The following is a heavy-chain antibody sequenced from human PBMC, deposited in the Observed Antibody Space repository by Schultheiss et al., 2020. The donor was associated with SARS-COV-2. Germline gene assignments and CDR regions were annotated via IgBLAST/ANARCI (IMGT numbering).Heavy chain of an antibody. V-gene: IGHV4-39*01. CDR2: IYYSGST. CDR3: ARPAFYSSRDGYFNL. Sequence: SETLSLTCTVSGCSISSSSYYWGWIRQPPGKGLEWIGSIYYSGSTYYNPSLKSRVTISIDTSNNQFSLNVNSVTAADTAVYYCARPAFYSSRDGYFNLWGRGTLVTVSS. D-gene: IGHD6-13*01. J-gene: IGHJ2*01. CDR1: GCSISSSSYY.